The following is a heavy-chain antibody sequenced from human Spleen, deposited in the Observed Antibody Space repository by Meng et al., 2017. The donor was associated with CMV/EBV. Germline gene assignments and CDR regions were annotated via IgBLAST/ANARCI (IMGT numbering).Heavy chain of an antibody. CDR1: GATFTSYD. CDR2: MNPNSGNT. D-gene: IGHD1-1*01. Sequence: SCKASGATFTSYDINWVRQATGQGLEWMGWMNPNSGNTGYAQKFQGRVTITRNTSISTAYMELSSLRSEDTAVYYCARGTRTGQFDYWGQGTLVTVSS. J-gene: IGHJ4*02. V-gene: IGHV1-8*03. CDR3: ARGTRTGQFDY.